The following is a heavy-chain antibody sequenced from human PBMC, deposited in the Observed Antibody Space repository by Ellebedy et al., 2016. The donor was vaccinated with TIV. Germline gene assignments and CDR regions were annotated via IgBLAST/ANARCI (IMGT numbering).Heavy chain of an antibody. J-gene: IGHJ6*02. CDR1: GFLFSNYA. Sequence: PGGSLRLSCSASGFLFSNYAMHWVRQAPGKGLEWVAFICNDGGNRAYAESVKGRFTISRDNYQKTLYLQMNSLRPEDTAVYYCVQSHSGDWFFGVDVWGPGTTVTVSS. CDR2: ICNDGGNR. V-gene: IGHV3-30*02. CDR3: VQSHSGDWFFGVDV. D-gene: IGHD2-21*01.